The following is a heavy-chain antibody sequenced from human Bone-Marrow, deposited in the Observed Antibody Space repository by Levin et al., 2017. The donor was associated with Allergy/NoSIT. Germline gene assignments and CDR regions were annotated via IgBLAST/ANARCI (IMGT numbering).Heavy chain of an antibody. J-gene: IGHJ6*02. Sequence: ETLSLTCAASGFTVSSNYMSWVRQAPGKGLEWVSVIYSGGRAYYADSVKGRFTISRDNSKNTLYLQMNSLRAEDTAVYYCARDGPRASYYYYGMDVWGQGTTVTVSS. CDR2: IYSGGRA. V-gene: IGHV3-66*01. CDR3: ARDGPRASYYYYGMDV. CDR1: GFTVSSNY.